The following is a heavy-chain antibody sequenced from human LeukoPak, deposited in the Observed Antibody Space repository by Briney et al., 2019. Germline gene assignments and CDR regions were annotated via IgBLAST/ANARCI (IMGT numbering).Heavy chain of an antibody. Sequence: PSETLSLTCAVYGGSFSGYYWSWIRQPPGKGLEWIGEINHSGSTNYNPSLKSRVTISVDTSKNQFSLKLSSVTAADTAVYYCARQPAFSVTTTGYYFDYWGQGTLVTLSS. D-gene: IGHD4-17*01. V-gene: IGHV4-34*01. CDR1: GGSFSGYY. CDR2: INHSGST. J-gene: IGHJ4*02. CDR3: ARQPAFSVTTTGYYFDY.